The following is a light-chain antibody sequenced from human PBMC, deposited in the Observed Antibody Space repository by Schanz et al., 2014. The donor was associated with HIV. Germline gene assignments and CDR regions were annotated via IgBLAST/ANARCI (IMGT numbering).Light chain of an antibody. V-gene: IGLV1-51*01. CDR1: AFNTGQNY. CDR3: ATWDSTLSAVV. Sequence: QSVLTQPPSMSAAPGQRVTISCAGSAFNTGQNYVSWFQQFPGTAPKLLIYVNHQRPSDIPDRFSGSKTGTSATLAIVGLQTGDEADYYCATWDSTLSAVVFGGGTKLTVL. J-gene: IGLJ2*01. CDR2: VNH.